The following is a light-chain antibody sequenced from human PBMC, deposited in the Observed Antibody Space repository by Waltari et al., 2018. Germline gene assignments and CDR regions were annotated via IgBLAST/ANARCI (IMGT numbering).Light chain of an antibody. J-gene: IGKJ4*01. Sequence: EIVMTQSPATLSVSPGERATLSCRASQSVSSNLAWYQQKPGQAPRLLIYGASTRATGIPARFSGSGSGTEFTLTISSLQSEDFAVYYCQQYNNLPLTFGGVTNVEIK. CDR3: QQYNNLPLT. V-gene: IGKV3-15*01. CDR1: QSVSSN. CDR2: GAS.